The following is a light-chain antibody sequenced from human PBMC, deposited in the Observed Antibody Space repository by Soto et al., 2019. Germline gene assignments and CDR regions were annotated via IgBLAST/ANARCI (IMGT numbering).Light chain of an antibody. CDR3: GSYAGRSASDV. J-gene: IGLJ1*01. Sequence: QSVLSQPASVSGSPGQSITISCTGTSSDVGSNNLVSWYQQHPGKAPKLMIYEVSKRPSGISNRFSGSKSGNTASLTISGLQAEDETDYYCGSYAGRSASDVFGAGTKVTV. CDR1: SSDVGSNNL. CDR2: EVS. V-gene: IGLV2-23*02.